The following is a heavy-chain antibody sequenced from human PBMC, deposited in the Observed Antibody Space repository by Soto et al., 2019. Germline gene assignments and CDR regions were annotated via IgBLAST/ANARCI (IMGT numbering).Heavy chain of an antibody. CDR3: AHRVLRMVFGLVTTTAIYFDF. CDR1: GFSLTTSGVG. J-gene: IGHJ4*02. V-gene: IGHV2-5*02. D-gene: IGHD3-3*01. Sequence: QITLKESGPTVVKPTETLTLTCTFSGFSLTTSGVGVCWVRQSPGKAPEWLALIYWDDDKRYSTSLKSRLTITKDTSKNQVVLTMANVDAADTATYYCAHRVLRMVFGLVTTTAIYFDFWGQGTPVVVSS. CDR2: IYWDDDK.